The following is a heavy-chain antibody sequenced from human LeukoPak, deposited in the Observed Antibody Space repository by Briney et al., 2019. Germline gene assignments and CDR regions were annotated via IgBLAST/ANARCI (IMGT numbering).Heavy chain of an antibody. CDR1: GGSISSGDYY. CDR2: THHTGRT. D-gene: IGHD7-27*01. V-gene: IGHV4-39*07. CDR3: ARGELGGETFDH. Sequence: SETLSLTCTVSGGSISSGDYYWGWIRQPPGKGLEWIGSTHHTGRTHSNPSLKSRVTISVDTSKNQFSLKLTSVTAADTAVYYCARGELGGETFDHWGQGTLVTVSS. J-gene: IGHJ4*01.